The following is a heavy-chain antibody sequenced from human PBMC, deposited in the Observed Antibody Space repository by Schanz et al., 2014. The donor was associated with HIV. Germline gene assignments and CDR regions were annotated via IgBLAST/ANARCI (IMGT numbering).Heavy chain of an antibody. D-gene: IGHD3-3*01. CDR2: SSHDGSVK. V-gene: IGHV3-30*18. Sequence: QVQLVESGGGVVQPGRSLRLSCTASGFTFSSSGIHWVRQAPGKGLEWVAVSSHDGSVKFYGDSVKGRFTISRDTFKNTVYLQMNSLRSEDTAVYYCAKASESIFGVEGLDFWGQGTLVIVSS. J-gene: IGHJ4*02. CDR1: GFTFSSSG. CDR3: AKASESIFGVEGLDF.